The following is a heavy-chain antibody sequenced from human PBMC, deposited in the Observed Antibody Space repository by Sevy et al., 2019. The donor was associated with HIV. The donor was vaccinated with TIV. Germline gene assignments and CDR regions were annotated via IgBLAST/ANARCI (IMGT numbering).Heavy chain of an antibody. Sequence: SETLSLTCSVSGGSISSGGYYWSWIRQHPGKGLEWIGYIYYSGSTYYNPSLKSRVTISVDTSMNQFSLKLSSVTAADTAVYYCARVSHITGTSPSDYWGQGTLVTVSS. CDR3: ARVSHITGTSPSDY. D-gene: IGHD1-7*01. CDR2: IYYSGST. CDR1: GGSISSGGYY. V-gene: IGHV4-31*03. J-gene: IGHJ4*02.